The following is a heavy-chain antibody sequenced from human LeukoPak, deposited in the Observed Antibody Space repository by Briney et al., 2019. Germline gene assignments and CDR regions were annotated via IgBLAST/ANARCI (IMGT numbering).Heavy chain of an antibody. J-gene: IGHJ4*02. D-gene: IGHD1-7*01. V-gene: IGHV4-34*01. CDR2: INHSGST. Sequence: TSETLSLTCAVYGGSFSGYYWSWIRQPPGKGLEWIGEINHSGSTNYNPSLKSRVTISVDTSKNQFSLKLSSVTAADTAVYYCARDGITGTTGRFDYWGQGTLVTVSS. CDR1: GGSFSGYY. CDR3: ARDGITGTTGRFDY.